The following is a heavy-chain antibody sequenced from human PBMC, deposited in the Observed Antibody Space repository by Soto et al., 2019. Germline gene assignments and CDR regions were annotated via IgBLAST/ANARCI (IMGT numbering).Heavy chain of an antibody. J-gene: IGHJ5*02. Sequence: SETLSLTCAVSGGSISSGGYSWSWIRQPPGKGLEWIGYIYHSGSTYYNPSLKSRVTISVDRSKNQFSLKLSSVTAADTAVYYCAREKAQGWFDPWGQGTLVTVS. CDR1: GGSISSGGYS. V-gene: IGHV4-30-2*01. CDR3: AREKAQGWFDP. CDR2: IYHSGST.